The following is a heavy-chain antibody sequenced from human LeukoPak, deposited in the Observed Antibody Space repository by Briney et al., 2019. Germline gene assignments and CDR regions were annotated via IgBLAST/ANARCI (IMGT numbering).Heavy chain of an antibody. CDR2: TSGSGGST. J-gene: IGHJ4*02. CDR3: AKVQNYDILTGPPGYFDY. V-gene: IGHV3-23*01. D-gene: IGHD3-9*01. CDR1: GFTFSSYA. Sequence: GGSLRLSCAASGFTFSSYAMSWVRQAPGKGLEWVSATSGSGGSTYYADSVKGRFTISRDNSKNTLYPQMNSLRAEDTAVYYCAKVQNYDILTGPPGYFDYWGQGTLVTVSS.